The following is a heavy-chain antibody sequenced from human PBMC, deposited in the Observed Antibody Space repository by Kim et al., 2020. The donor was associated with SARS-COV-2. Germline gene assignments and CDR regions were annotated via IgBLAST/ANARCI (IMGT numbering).Heavy chain of an antibody. V-gene: IGHV5-51*01. CDR3: ARNKFDSNGYDYYYYMDV. Sequence: GESLKISCKGSGYSFTSYWIAWVRQMPGKGLEWMGIIYPGDSDTRYSPSFQGQVTISADKSISTAYLQWSSLKASDTAMYYCARNKFDSNGYDYYYYMDVWGKGTTVTVSS. CDR2: IYPGDSDT. CDR1: GYSFTSYW. D-gene: IGHD4-4*01. J-gene: IGHJ6*03.